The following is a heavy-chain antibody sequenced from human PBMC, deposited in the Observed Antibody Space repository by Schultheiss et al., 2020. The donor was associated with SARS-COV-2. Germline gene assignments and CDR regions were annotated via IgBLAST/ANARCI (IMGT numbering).Heavy chain of an antibody. Sequence: SETLSLTCTVSGGSISSYYWSWIRQPPGKGLEWIGYIYYSGSTNYNPSLKSRVTMSVDTSKNQFSLKLSSVTAADTAVYYCGSCSSTSCYEWGQGTLVTVSS. CDR1: GGSISSYY. CDR3: GSCSSTSCYE. J-gene: IGHJ4*02. D-gene: IGHD2-2*01. V-gene: IGHV4-59*12. CDR2: IYYSGST.